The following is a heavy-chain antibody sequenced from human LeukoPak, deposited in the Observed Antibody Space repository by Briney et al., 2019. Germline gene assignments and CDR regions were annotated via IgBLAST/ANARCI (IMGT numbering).Heavy chain of an antibody. V-gene: IGHV3-21*01. D-gene: IGHD1-26*01. Sequence: GGSLRLSCAASGFTFSSYSMNWVCQAPGKGLEWVSSISSSSSYIYYADSVKGRFTISRDNAKNSLYLQMNSLRAEDTAVYYCARRELLYYFDYWGQGTLVTVSS. CDR1: GFTFSSYS. J-gene: IGHJ4*02. CDR3: ARRELLYYFDY. CDR2: ISSSSSYI.